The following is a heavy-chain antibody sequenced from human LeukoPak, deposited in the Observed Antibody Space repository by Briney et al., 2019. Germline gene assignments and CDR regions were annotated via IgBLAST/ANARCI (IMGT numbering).Heavy chain of an antibody. Sequence: PSGTLSLTCTVSGGSISSYYWSWIRQPPGKGLEWIGYIYYSGSTNYNPSLKSRVTVSVDTSKNQFSLKLSSVTAADTAVYYCARAEVAGDLDYWGQGTLVTVSS. CDR2: IYYSGST. CDR1: GGSISSYY. CDR3: ARAEVAGDLDY. D-gene: IGHD2-15*01. J-gene: IGHJ4*02. V-gene: IGHV4-59*01.